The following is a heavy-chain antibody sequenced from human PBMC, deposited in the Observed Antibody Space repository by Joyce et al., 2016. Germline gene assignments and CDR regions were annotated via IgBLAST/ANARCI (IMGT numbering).Heavy chain of an antibody. CDR1: GGSVSRGGYY. J-gene: IGHJ4*02. Sequence: QVQLQESGPGLVKASQTLSLTCCVSGGSVSRGGYYWTWIRQYPGKGLECIGYIYYRESTHYDPSLKSRVSISLDTSENQFSLNLSSVTVADTAVYYCARGGVRFGELLDYWGQGILVTVSS. CDR3: ARGGVRFGELLDY. CDR2: IYYREST. D-gene: IGHD3-10*01. V-gene: IGHV4-31*03.